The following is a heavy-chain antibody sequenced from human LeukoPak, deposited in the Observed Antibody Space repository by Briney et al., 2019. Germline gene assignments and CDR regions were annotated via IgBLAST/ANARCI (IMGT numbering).Heavy chain of an antibody. V-gene: IGHV3-30*18. CDR1: EFSVGSNY. CDR3: AKDSATMIVMIRRAPRGQLDY. Sequence: GGSLRLSCAASEFSVGSNYMTWVRQAPGKGLEWVAVISYDGSNKYYADSVKGRFTISRDNSKNTLYLQMNSLRAEDTAVYYCAKDSATMIVMIRRAPRGQLDYWGQGTLVTVSS. D-gene: IGHD3-22*01. J-gene: IGHJ4*02. CDR2: ISYDGSNK.